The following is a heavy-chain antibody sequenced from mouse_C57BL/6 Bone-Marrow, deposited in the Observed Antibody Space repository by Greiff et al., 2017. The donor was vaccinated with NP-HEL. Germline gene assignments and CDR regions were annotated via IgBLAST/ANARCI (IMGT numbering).Heavy chain of an antibody. V-gene: IGHV1-69*01. Sequence: QVQLQQPGAELVMPGASVKLSCKASGYTFTSYWMHRVKQRPGQGLEWIGEIDPSDSYTNYNQKFKGKSTLTVDKSSSTAYMQLSSLTSEDSAVYYCARGGVLRSWYFDVWGTGTTVTVSS. CDR2: IDPSDSYT. CDR3: ARGGVLRSWYFDV. CDR1: GYTFTSYW. J-gene: IGHJ1*03. D-gene: IGHD1-1*01.